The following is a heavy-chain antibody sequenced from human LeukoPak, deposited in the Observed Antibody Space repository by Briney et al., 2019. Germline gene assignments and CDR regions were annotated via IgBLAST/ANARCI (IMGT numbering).Heavy chain of an antibody. D-gene: IGHD2-15*01. J-gene: IGHJ3*02. CDR1: GGTFSSYA. Sequence: ASVKVSCKASGGTFSSYAISWVRQAPGQGLEWMGGIIPIFGTANYAQKFQGRVTITTDESTSTAYMELSSLRSEDTAVYYCARGRTVASILRRLDAFDIWGQGTMVTVSS. V-gene: IGHV1-69*05. CDR2: IIPIFGTA. CDR3: ARGRTVASILRRLDAFDI.